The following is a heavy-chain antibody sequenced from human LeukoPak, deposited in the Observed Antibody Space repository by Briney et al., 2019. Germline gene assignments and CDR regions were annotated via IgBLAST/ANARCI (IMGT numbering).Heavy chain of an antibody. J-gene: IGHJ4*02. CDR3: ARGSRVVRGYYFDY. Sequence: SETLSLTCTVSGGSISSYYWSWIRQPAGKGLEWIGRIYTSGSTNYNPSLKSRVTMSVDTSKNQFSLKLSSVTAADTAVYYCARGSRVVRGYYFDYWGQGTLVTVSS. CDR1: GGSISSYY. D-gene: IGHD2-15*01. CDR2: IYTSGST. V-gene: IGHV4-4*07.